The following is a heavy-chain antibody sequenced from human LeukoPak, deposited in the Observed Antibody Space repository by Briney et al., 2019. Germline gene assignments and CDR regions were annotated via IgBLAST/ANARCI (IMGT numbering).Heavy chain of an antibody. V-gene: IGHV3-30*03. CDR3: VTLDLNSITNHYYGMDV. CDR1: GFTFSSYG. J-gene: IGHJ6*02. D-gene: IGHD3-3*01. CDR2: ISYDGSNK. Sequence: HPGRSLRLSCAASGFTFSSYGMHWVRQAPGKGLEWVAVISYDGSNKYYADSVKGRFTISRDNSKNTLYLQMNSLRAEDTAVYYCVTLDLNSITNHYYGMDVWGQGTTVTVSS.